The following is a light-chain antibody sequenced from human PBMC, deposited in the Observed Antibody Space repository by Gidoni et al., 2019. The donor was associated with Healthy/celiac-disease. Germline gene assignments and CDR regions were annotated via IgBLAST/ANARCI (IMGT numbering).Light chain of an antibody. CDR2: DAY. J-gene: IGKJ1*01. V-gene: IGKV1-5*01. CDR1: QSISSW. CDR3: QQYNSYST. Sequence: DIQMTQSPSTLSASVGDRVTITCRASQSISSWLAWYQQKPGKAPKLLLYDAYSLESGVPSRFSGSGSGTEFTLTISSQQPDDFATYYCQQYNSYSTFGQXTKVEIK.